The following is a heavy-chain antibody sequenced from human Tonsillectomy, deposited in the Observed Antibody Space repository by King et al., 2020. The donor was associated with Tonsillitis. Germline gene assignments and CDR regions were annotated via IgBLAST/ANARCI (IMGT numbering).Heavy chain of an antibody. CDR1: GGSISSYY. V-gene: IGHV4-59*01. Sequence: VQLQESGPGLVKPSETLSLTCTVSGGSISSYYWSWIRQPPGKGLEWIGYIYYSGSTNYNPSLKSRVTISVDTYKNQFSLKLSSVTAADTAVYYCARDPVTNYGSGLGRFDYWGQGTLVTVSS. CDR3: ARDPVTNYGSGLGRFDY. J-gene: IGHJ4*02. D-gene: IGHD3-10*01. CDR2: IYYSGST.